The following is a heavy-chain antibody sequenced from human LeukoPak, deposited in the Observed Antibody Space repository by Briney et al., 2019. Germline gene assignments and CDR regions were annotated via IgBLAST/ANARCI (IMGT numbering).Heavy chain of an antibody. J-gene: IGHJ3*02. CDR3: ARGMIVIHAFDI. CDR2: IYYSGST. V-gene: IGHV4-39*07. Sequence: KPSETLSLTCTVSGGSISSGTYYWGWIRQPPGKGLEWIGSIYYSGSTYYNPSLKSRVTISVDTSKNQSSLKLSSVTAADTAVYYCARGMIVIHAFDIWGQGTMVTVSS. CDR1: GGSISSGTYY. D-gene: IGHD2-21*01.